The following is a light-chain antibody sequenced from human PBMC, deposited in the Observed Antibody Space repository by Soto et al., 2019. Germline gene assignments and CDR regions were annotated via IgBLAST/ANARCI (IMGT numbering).Light chain of an antibody. J-gene: IGLJ2*01. Sequence: QSVLTQPPSVSGAPGQRVTISCTGSSSNIQAGYGVHWYQQLPGTAPKLLIYGNSNRPSGVPDRFSGSKSGTSASLVITGLKAEDEAEYYCQSYDSSLSGSRVFGGGTKLTVL. CDR3: QSYDSSLSGSRV. V-gene: IGLV1-40*01. CDR2: GNS. CDR1: SSNIQAGYG.